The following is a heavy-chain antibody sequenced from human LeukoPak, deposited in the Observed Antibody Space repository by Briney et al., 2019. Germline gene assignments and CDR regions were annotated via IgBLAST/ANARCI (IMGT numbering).Heavy chain of an antibody. Sequence: GGSLRLSCAASGFTFSDYYMSWIRQAPGKGLEWVSYISSSGSTIYYADSVKGRFTISRDNAKNSLYLQMNSLRAEDTAVYYCARSGGTIFGVVIPHYYMDVWGKGTTVTVSS. CDR3: ARSGGTIFGVVIPHYYMDV. CDR2: ISSSGSTI. J-gene: IGHJ6*03. CDR1: GFTFSDYY. V-gene: IGHV3-11*04. D-gene: IGHD3-3*01.